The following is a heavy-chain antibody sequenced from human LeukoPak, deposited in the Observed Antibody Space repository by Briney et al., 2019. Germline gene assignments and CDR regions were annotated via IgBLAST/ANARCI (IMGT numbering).Heavy chain of an antibody. D-gene: IGHD5-18*01. CDR3: ARDPDTAMVSEYMDV. V-gene: IGHV1-2*02. J-gene: IGHJ6*03. CDR1: GYTFTGYY. Sequence: GASVKVSCKASGYTFTGYYMHWVRQAPGQGLEWMGWINPNSGGTNYAQKFQGRVTMTRDTSISTAYMELSRLRSDDTAVYYCARDPDTAMVSEYMDVWGKGTTVTVSS. CDR2: INPNSGGT.